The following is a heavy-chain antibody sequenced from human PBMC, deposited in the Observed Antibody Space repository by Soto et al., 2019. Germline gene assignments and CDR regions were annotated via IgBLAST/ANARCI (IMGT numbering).Heavy chain of an antibody. CDR2: IYYSGST. D-gene: IGHD3-9*01. CDR1: GGSISSSSDY. Sequence: SLTCTVSGGSISSSSDYWGWIRQPPGKGLEWIGSIYYSGSTYYNPSLKSRVTISVDTSKNQFSLKLSSVTAADTAVYYCARKAMYYDILTGYWYYFDYWGQGTLVTVSS. J-gene: IGHJ4*02. CDR3: ARKAMYYDILTGYWYYFDY. V-gene: IGHV4-39*01.